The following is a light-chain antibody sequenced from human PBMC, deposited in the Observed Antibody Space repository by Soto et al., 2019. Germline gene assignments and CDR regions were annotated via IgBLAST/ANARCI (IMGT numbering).Light chain of an antibody. V-gene: IGKV1-5*03. Sequence: DIQMTQSPSTLSASVGDRVTITCRASQSINSWLAWYQQKPGKAPKLLIYKASSLETMVPSRFSGSGSGTEFTLTISSLQPDDFATYYCQQYNSYSTFGQGTKVEIK. CDR1: QSINSW. CDR3: QQYNSYST. CDR2: KAS. J-gene: IGKJ1*01.